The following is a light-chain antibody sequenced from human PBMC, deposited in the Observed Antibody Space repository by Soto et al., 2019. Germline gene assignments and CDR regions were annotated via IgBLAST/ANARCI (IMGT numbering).Light chain of an antibody. V-gene: IGKV1-5*01. CDR1: QSISSW. CDR3: QNYNSYSEE. CDR2: DAS. Sequence: DIQMTPSPSTLSASVLYIVNITFRASQSISSWLALYQQKPGKAPKLLIYDASSLESGVPSRFSGSGSGTEFTLTISSLQPDDFATYYCQNYNSYSEEFGQGTKVDIK. J-gene: IGKJ1*01.